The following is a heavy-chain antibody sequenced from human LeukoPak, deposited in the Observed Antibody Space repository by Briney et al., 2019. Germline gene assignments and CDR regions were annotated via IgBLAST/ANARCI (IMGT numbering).Heavy chain of an antibody. CDR1: GFTFSDYW. D-gene: IGHD5-24*01. V-gene: IGHV3-74*01. CDR3: AKDRMATSLRDAFDI. Sequence: PGGSLRLSCAASGFTFSDYWMHWVRQAPGKGLVWVSRIKSDGSITAYADSVKGRFTISRGNAKNTLYLQMNSLRAEDTAVYYCAKDRMATSLRDAFDIWGQGTMVTVSS. CDR2: IKSDGSIT. J-gene: IGHJ3*02.